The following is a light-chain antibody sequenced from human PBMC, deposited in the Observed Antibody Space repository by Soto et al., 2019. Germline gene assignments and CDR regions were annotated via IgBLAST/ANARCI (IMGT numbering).Light chain of an antibody. Sequence: QSVLTQPAFVSGSPGQSITISCTGTSSDVGGYNYVSWYQHPPGKAPKLMISEVSNRPSGVSNRFSGSKSGNTASLTISGLQAEDEADYYCSSYTSTSTRVFGTGTTVTVL. CDR2: EVS. CDR3: SSYTSTSTRV. J-gene: IGLJ1*01. CDR1: SSDVGGYNY. V-gene: IGLV2-14*01.